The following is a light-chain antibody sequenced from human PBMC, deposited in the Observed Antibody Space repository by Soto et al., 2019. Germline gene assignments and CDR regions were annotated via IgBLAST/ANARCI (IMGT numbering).Light chain of an antibody. J-gene: IGLJ3*02. V-gene: IGLV2-14*01. CDR2: EVS. CDR3: SSYTNSGTWV. Sequence: QSALTQPASVSGSPGQSITISCTGSSSDIGGYNYVSWYQQYPGKAPKLMIYEVSNRPSGVSNRFSASKSGNTASLTISGLLAEDETDYYCSSYTNSGTWVFGGGTKVTVL. CDR1: SSDIGGYNY.